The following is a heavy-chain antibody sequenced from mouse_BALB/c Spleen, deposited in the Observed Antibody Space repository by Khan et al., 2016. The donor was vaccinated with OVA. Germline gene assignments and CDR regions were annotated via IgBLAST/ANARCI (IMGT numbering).Heavy chain of an antibody. CDR1: GYTCTDYA. V-gene: IGHV1S137*01. D-gene: IGHD2-2*01. CDR3: ARGGQWLRRGGGNSDN. CDR2: ISIYYDNT. J-gene: IGHJ2*01. Sequence: QVLPQLLGPELVRPGESVKISCKGSGYTCTDYAMHWVKQSLPKILEWIGVISIYYDNTNSNQKFTSKATLSVDKSSSTAYMELARLTAEYSAIYCCARGGQWLRRGGGNSDNWGQGTTLTVSS.